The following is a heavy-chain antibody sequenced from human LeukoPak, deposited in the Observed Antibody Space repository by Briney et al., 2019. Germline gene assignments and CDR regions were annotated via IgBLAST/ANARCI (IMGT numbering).Heavy chain of an antibody. V-gene: IGHV3-7*04. J-gene: IGHJ6*02. Sequence: GGSLRLSCVASAFTFRTYSMHWVRQAPGKGLEWVANIKQDGSEKYYVDSVKGRFTISRDNAKNSLYLQMNSLRAEDTAVYYCARYCSGGSCPNQYYYYYGMDVWGQGTTVTVSS. D-gene: IGHD2-15*01. CDR3: ARYCSGGSCPNQYYYYYGMDV. CDR2: IKQDGSEK. CDR1: AFTFRTYS.